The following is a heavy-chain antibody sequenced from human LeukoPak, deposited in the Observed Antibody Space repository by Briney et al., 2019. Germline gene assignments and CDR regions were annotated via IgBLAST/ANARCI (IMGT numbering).Heavy chain of an antibody. CDR1: GFTFSSYA. J-gene: IGHJ5*02. V-gene: IGHV3-23*01. CDR3: AKDHSYYYDTHGGWFDP. CDR2: ISGSGGST. D-gene: IGHD3-22*01. Sequence: PGGSLRLSCAASGFTFSSYAMSWVRQAPGKGLEWVSAISGSGGSTYYADSVKGRFTISRDNSKNTLYLQMNSLRAEDTAVYYCAKDHSYYYDTHGGWFDPWGQGTLVTVSS.